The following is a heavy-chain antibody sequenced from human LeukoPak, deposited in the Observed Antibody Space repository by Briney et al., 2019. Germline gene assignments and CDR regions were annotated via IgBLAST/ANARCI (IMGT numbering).Heavy chain of an antibody. D-gene: IGHD4-17*01. CDR3: VMDYGDSGWFDP. CDR2: IYHSGNT. V-gene: IGHV4-38-2*01. CDR1: GYPISSGYY. J-gene: IGHJ5*02. Sequence: SETLSLTCAVSGYPISSGYYWGWIRQPPGKGLEWIGNIYHSGNTYYNPSLKSRVTISVDTSKNQFSLKLSSVTAADTAVYYCVMDYGDSGWFDPWGQGTLVTVSS.